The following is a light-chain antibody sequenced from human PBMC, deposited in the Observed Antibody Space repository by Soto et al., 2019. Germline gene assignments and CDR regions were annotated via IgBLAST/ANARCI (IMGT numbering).Light chain of an antibody. CDR1: QGISSY. CDR3: QQLNSYPLT. V-gene: IGKV1-9*01. J-gene: IGKJ4*01. Sequence: DIQLTQSPSFLSASVGNRVTITCRASQGISSYLAWYQQKPGKAPKLLIYAASTLQSGGPSRFSGSGSGTEFTLTISSLQPEDCATYYCQQLNSYPLTCGGGTKVEIK. CDR2: AAS.